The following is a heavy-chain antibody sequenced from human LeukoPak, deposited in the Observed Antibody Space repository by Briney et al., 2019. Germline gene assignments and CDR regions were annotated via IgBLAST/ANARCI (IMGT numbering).Heavy chain of an antibody. CDR2: ISSSSSTI. J-gene: IGHJ5*02. CDR1: GFTFSSYS. V-gene: IGHV3-48*01. D-gene: IGHD3-16*01. Sequence: PGGSLRLSCAASGFTFSSYSMNWVRQAPGKGLEWVSYISSSSSTIYYADSVKGRFTISRDNAKNSLYLQMNSLRAEDTAVYYCARGMARLDANWFDPWGQGTLVTVSS. CDR3: ARGMARLDANWFDP.